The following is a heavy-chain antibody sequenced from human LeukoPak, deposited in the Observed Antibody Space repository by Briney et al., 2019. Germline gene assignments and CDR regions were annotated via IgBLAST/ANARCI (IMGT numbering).Heavy chain of an antibody. Sequence: SETLSLTCAVFGGPFTGYYWTWIRQPPGKGLEWIREINHSGTTNYNPSLKSRVTISVDTSKNQFSLKLSSVTAADTAVYYCARTVGGSNERSFDSWGQGTLVTVSS. V-gene: IGHV4-34*01. CDR2: INHSGTT. CDR3: ARTVGGSNERSFDS. CDR1: GGPFTGYY. J-gene: IGHJ4*02. D-gene: IGHD1-26*01.